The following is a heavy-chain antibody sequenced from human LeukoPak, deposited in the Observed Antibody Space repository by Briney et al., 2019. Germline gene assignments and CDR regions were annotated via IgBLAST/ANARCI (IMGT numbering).Heavy chain of an antibody. J-gene: IGHJ4*02. CDR3: AKLSWVYYFDY. Sequence: GATVKVFCKASGYTFTGYYMHWVRQAPGQGLEWMGWINPNSGDTNYAQKFQGRVTMTRDTSISTAYMELSRLRSDDTAVYYCAKLSWVYYFDYWGQGTLVTVSS. V-gene: IGHV1-2*02. CDR1: GYTFTGYY. D-gene: IGHD2/OR15-2a*01. CDR2: INPNSGDT.